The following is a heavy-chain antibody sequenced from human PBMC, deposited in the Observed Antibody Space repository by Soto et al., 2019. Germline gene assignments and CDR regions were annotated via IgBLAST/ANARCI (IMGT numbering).Heavy chain of an antibody. CDR3: ARVLYSSGWYGNFDY. CDR2: IIPIFGTA. CDR1: GGTFSSYA. Sequence: WASVKVSCKASGGTFSSYAISWVRQAPGQGLEWMGGIIPIFGTANYAQKFQGRATITADKSTSTAYMELSSLRSEDTAVYYCARVLYSSGWYGNFDYWGQGTLVTVSS. V-gene: IGHV1-69*06. J-gene: IGHJ4*02. D-gene: IGHD6-19*01.